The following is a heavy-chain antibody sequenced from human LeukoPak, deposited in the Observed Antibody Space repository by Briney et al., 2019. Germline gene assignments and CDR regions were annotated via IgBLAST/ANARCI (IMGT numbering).Heavy chain of an antibody. CDR2: IYYSGST. CDR1: GGSISSYY. J-gene: IGHJ4*02. V-gene: IGHV4-59*01. D-gene: IGHD3-16*01. CDR3: AREVWGSIDY. Sequence: SETLSLTCAVSGGSISSYYWSWIRQPPGKGLEWIGYIYYSGSTNYNPSLRSRVTISVDTSKNQFSLKLSSVTAADTAVYYCAREVWGSIDYWGQGTLVTVSS.